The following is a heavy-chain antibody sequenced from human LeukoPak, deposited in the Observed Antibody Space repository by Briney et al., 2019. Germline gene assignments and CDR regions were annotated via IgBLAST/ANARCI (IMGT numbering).Heavy chain of an antibody. V-gene: IGHV3-48*01. J-gene: IGHJ4*02. CDR3: AKDFPSYYGSRTFDY. D-gene: IGHD3-10*01. CDR2: ISGSGSSI. Sequence: GGSLRLSCAASGFTFSSYSINWVRQAPGKGLEWVSYISGSGSSIHYADSVKGRFTISRDNSKNTLYLQMNSLRAEDTAVYYCAKDFPSYYGSRTFDYWGQGTLVTVSS. CDR1: GFTFSSYS.